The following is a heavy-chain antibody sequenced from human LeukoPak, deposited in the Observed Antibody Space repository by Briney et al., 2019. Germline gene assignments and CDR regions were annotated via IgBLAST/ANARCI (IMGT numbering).Heavy chain of an antibody. CDR1: GGSISSSSYY. CDR3: ARHARSSSHPSNWFDP. CDR2: IYYSGST. V-gene: IGHV4-39*01. Sequence: SETLSLTCTVSGGSISSSSYYWGWIRQPPGKGLEWIGSIYYSGSTYYNPSPKSRVTISVDTSKNQFSLKLSSVTAADTTVYYCARHARSSSHPSNWFDPWGQGTLVTVSS. J-gene: IGHJ5*02. D-gene: IGHD6-13*01.